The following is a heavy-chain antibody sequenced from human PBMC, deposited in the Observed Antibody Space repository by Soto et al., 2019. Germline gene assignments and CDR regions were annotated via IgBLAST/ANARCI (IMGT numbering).Heavy chain of an antibody. CDR1: GGSVSSSSCY. Sequence: SETLSLTCTVSGGSVSSSSCYWGWIRQPPGKGLEWIGSIYYSGSTYYNPSLKSRVTISVDRSKNQFSLKLSSVTAADTAVYYCAHQSRVGATKRHSSYYYYGMDVWGQGTTVTVSS. V-gene: IGHV4-39*07. CDR2: IYYSGST. J-gene: IGHJ6*02. D-gene: IGHD1-26*01. CDR3: AHQSRVGATKRHSSYYYYGMDV.